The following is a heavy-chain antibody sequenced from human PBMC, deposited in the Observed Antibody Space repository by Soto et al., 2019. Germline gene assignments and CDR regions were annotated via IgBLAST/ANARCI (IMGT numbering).Heavy chain of an antibody. CDR1: GSTFSSYT. CDR3: ARRRYCGADCYSKYYYGMDL. Sequence: QVQLVQSGAEVKKPGSSVKVSCRASGSTFSSYTVSWVRQAPGQGLEWMGRIIPALGVTNYAPKFKGSVTITADKSKTTVYMELSSLRSGDTAIYYCARRRYCGADCYSKYYYGMDLWGQGTTVTVSS. V-gene: IGHV1-69*02. J-gene: IGHJ6*02. D-gene: IGHD2-21*02. CDR2: IIPALGVT.